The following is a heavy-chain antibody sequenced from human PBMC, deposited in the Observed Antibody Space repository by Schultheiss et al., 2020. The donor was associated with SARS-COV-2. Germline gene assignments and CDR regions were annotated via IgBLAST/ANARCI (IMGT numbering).Heavy chain of an antibody. V-gene: IGHV3-23*01. D-gene: IGHD3-3*01. CDR2: VSGSGDSR. J-gene: IGHJ4*02. Sequence: GGSLRLSCAASGFTFSDAWMSWVRQAPGKGLEWVSTVSGSGDSRYYADSVKGQFTISRDNAKNSFYLQMNSLRAEDTAVYYCAREEEAYYDFWSGYSRSSSDYYFDNWGQGTLVTVSS. CDR3: AREEEAYYDFWSGYSRSSSDYYFDN. CDR1: GFTFSDAW.